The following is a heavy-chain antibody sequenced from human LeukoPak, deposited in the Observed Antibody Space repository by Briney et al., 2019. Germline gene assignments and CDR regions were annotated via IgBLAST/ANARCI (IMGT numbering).Heavy chain of an antibody. Sequence: GGSLRLSCAASGFTFSDSYMSWIRQAPGKGLEWVSYIDTSGSSVQYADSVKGRFTISRDNAKNSLYLQLNSLRAEDTAVYYCARNWGIQYPPHYIFHYWGQGTLVTVSS. D-gene: IGHD4-11*01. J-gene: IGHJ4*02. CDR2: IDTSGSSV. CDR3: ARNWGIQYPPHYIFHY. V-gene: IGHV3-11*01. CDR1: GFTFSDSY.